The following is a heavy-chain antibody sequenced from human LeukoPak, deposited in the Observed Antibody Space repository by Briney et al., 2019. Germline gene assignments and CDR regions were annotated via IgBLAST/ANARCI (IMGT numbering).Heavy chain of an antibody. CDR1: GGSFSGYY. CDR3: ARGPISDGFDI. Sequence: SETLSLTCAVYGGSFSGYYWSWIRQPPGKGLEWVAYIYYSGSTYYNPSLKSRLTISIDTSKNQFSLKLSSVTAADTAVYYCARGPISDGFDIWGQGTMVTVSS. CDR2: IYYSGST. V-gene: IGHV4-34*01. J-gene: IGHJ3*02.